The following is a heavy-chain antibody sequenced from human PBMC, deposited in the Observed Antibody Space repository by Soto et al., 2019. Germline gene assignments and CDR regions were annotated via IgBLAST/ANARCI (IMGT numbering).Heavy chain of an antibody. V-gene: IGHV3-23*01. CDR1: GFTFSSYA. CDR2: ISGSGGST. D-gene: IGHD1-26*01. J-gene: IGHJ6*02. CDR3: AKGWELPPSYYYYYGMDV. Sequence: GGSLRLSCAASGFTFSSYAMSWVRQAPGKGLEWVSAISGSGGSTYYADSVKGRFTISRDNSKNTLYLQMNSLRAEDTAVYYCAKGWELPPSYYYYYGMDVWGQGTTVTVSS.